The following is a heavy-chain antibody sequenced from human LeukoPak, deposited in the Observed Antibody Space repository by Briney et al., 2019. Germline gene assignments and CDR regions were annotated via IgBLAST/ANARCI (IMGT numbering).Heavy chain of an antibody. CDR3: ASIPWDYYDSSGYHN. D-gene: IGHD3-22*01. Sequence: SETLSLTCTVSGYSISSGYYWGWIRQPPGKGLEWLGSIYHSGSTYYNPSLKSRVTISVDTSKNQFSLKLSSVTAADTAVYYCASIPWDYYDSSGYHNWGQGTLVTVSS. V-gene: IGHV4-38-2*02. CDR2: IYHSGST. CDR1: GYSISSGYY. J-gene: IGHJ4*02.